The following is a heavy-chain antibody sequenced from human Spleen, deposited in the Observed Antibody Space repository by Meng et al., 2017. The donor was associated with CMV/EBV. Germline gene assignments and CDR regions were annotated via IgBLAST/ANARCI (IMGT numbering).Heavy chain of an antibody. Sequence: GESLKISCAASGFTVSNNYMSWVRQAPGKGLEWVANVKPDGSEKYYVDSVKGRFTISRDNAKSSLYLQMNSLRAEDTAVYYCGRGPLIAAAGSYWGQGTLVTVS. CDR3: GRGPLIAAAGSY. D-gene: IGHD6-13*01. CDR2: VKPDGSEK. J-gene: IGHJ4*02. V-gene: IGHV3-7*03. CDR1: GFTVSNNY.